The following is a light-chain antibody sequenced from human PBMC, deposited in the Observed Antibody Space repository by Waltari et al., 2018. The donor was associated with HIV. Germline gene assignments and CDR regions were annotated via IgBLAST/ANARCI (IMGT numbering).Light chain of an antibody. J-gene: IGLJ7*01. CDR2: KDS. V-gene: IGLV3-25*03. Sequence: SYELTQPPSVSVSPGQTARITCSGDVLPKQYAYWYQQKPGQAPVVVISKDSERPSGIPERFSGSSSGTTVTLTISGVQAEDEADYYCQSADSSGTYAVFGGGT. CDR3: QSADSSGTYAV. CDR1: VLPKQY.